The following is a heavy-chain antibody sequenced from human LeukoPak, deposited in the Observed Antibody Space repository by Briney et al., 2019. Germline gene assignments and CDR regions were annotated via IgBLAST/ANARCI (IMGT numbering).Heavy chain of an antibody. Sequence: SETLSLTCAVYGGSFSGYYWSWIRQPPGKGLEWIGEINHSGSTNYNPSLKSRVTISVDTSKNQFSLKLSSVTAADTAVYYCARSSHGYSYGYPYWGQGTLVTVSS. V-gene: IGHV4-34*01. CDR1: GGSFSGYY. J-gene: IGHJ4*02. CDR2: INHSGST. D-gene: IGHD5-18*01. CDR3: ARSSHGYSYGYPY.